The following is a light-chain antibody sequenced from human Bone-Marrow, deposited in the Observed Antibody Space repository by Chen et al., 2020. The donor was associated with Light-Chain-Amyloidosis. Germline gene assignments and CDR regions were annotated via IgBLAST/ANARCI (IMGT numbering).Light chain of an antibody. CDR2: TSN. CDR1: SSNIGSNA. J-gene: IGLJ3*02. Sequence: QSVLTQPPSASGTPGQRVTISCSGGSSNIGSNAVSWYQQFPATAPKLLIYTSNQRPSGVPDRCSGSKSGTSAARAISGLQSEDEAGYYGAAWDDSLNGWVFGGGTKLTVL. CDR3: AAWDDSLNGWV. V-gene: IGLV1-44*01.